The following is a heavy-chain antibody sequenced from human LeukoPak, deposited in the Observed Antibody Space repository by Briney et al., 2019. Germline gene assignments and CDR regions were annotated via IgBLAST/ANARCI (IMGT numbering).Heavy chain of an antibody. CDR3: ARDRELTMIVVGLDAFDI. V-gene: IGHV1-18*01. D-gene: IGHD3-22*01. CDR1: GYTFTSYG. J-gene: IGHJ3*02. Sequence: GASVKVSCKASGYTFTSYGISWVRQATGQGLECMGWISAYNGNTNYAQKLQGRVTMTTDTSTSTAYMELRSLRSDDTAVYYCARDRELTMIVVGLDAFDIWGQGTMVTVSS. CDR2: ISAYNGNT.